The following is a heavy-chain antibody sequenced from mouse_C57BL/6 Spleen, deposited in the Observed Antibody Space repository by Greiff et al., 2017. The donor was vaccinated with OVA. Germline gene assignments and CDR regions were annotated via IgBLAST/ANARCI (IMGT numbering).Heavy chain of an antibody. CDR1: GYTFTDYN. D-gene: IGHD2-3*01. CDR3: ARMGYDGYDAMDY. J-gene: IGHJ4*01. V-gene: IGHV1-18*01. CDR2: INPNNGGT. Sequence: VQLKQSGPELVKPGASVKIPCKASGYTFTDYNMDWVKQSHGKSLEWIGDINPNNGGTIYNQKFKGKATLTVDKSSSTAYMELRSLTSEDTAVYYCARMGYDGYDAMDYWGQGTSVTVSS.